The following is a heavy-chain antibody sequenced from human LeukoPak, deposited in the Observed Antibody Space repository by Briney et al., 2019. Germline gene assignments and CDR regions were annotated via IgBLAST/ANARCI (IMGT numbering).Heavy chain of an antibody. CDR1: GFTFSSYG. V-gene: IGHV3-30*18. CDR2: ISYDGSNK. CDR3: AKGTGSSWVDY. Sequence: GSLRLSCAASGFTFSSYGMHWVRQAPGKGLEWVAVISYDGSNKYYADSVKGRFTISRDNSKNTLYLQMNSLRAEDTAVYYCAKGTGSSWVDYWGQGTLVTVSS. D-gene: IGHD6-13*01. J-gene: IGHJ4*02.